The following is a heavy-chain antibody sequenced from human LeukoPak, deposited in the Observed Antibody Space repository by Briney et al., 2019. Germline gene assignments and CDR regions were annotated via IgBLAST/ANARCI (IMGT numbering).Heavy chain of an antibody. CDR2: IYYSGST. CDR1: GGSISSSIYY. D-gene: IGHD3-10*01. Sequence: SETLSLTCTVSGGSISSSIYYWGWIRQSPGKGLEWIGSIYYSGSTYYNPSLKSRVTISVDTSKNQFSLKLSSVTAADTAVYYCARHRDYYGSGSYYKPFDYWGQGTLVTVSS. J-gene: IGHJ4*02. CDR3: ARHRDYYGSGSYYKPFDY. V-gene: IGHV4-39*01.